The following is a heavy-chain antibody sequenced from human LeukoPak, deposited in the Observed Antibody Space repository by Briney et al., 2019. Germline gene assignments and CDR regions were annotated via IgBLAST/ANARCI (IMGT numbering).Heavy chain of an antibody. CDR1: GGSVSSGSYY. V-gene: IGHV4-61*01. Sequence: SETLSLTCTVSGGSVSSGSYYWSWIRQPPGKGLEWIGYIYYSGSTNYNPSLKSRVTISVDKSKNQFSLKLSSVTAADAAVYYCARYYYDSSGYYFGRARSNWFDPWGQGTLVTVSS. D-gene: IGHD3-22*01. CDR3: ARYYYDSSGYYFGRARSNWFDP. J-gene: IGHJ5*02. CDR2: IYYSGST.